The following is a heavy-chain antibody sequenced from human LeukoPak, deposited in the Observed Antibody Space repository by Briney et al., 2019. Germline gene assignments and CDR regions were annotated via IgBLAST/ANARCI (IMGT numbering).Heavy chain of an antibody. CDR1: GGSIIISSYY. CDR2: MYSSGST. CDR3: ARHIYYFDS. V-gene: IGHV4-39*07. Sequence: PSETLSLTCTVSGGSIIISSYYWGWIRQPPGKGLEWIGSMYSSGSTYYNPSLKSRVIISVDTSKNQFSLQLNSVTPEDTAVYYCARHIYYFDSWGQGTLVTVSS. D-gene: IGHD2-21*01. J-gene: IGHJ4*02.